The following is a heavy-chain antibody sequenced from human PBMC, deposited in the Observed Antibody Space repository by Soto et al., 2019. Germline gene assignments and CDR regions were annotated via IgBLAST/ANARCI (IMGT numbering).Heavy chain of an antibody. Sequence: GASVKVSCKVSGYTLTELSMHWVRQAPGKGLEWMGGFDPEDGETIYAQKFQGRVTMTEDTSTDTAYMELSSLRSEDTAVFYCATRAVVVVAATQTNWLDPWGKGSLVTVSS. CDR2: FDPEDGET. V-gene: IGHV1-24*01. CDR3: ATRAVVVVAATQTNWLDP. J-gene: IGHJ5*02. D-gene: IGHD2-15*01. CDR1: GYTLTELS.